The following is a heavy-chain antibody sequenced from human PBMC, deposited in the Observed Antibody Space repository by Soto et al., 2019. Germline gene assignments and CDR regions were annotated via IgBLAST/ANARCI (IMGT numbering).Heavy chain of an antibody. CDR3: ASPEYCSSTSCYNAFDI. CDR1: GGTFSSYT. J-gene: IGHJ3*02. V-gene: IGHV1-69*02. D-gene: IGHD2-2*02. Sequence: QVQLVQSGAEVKKPGSSVKVSCKASGGTFSSYTISWVRQAPGQGLEWMGRIIPILGIANYAQKFQGRVTITADKSTSTAYMELSSLRSEDTAVYYCASPEYCSSTSCYNAFDIWGQGTRVTVSS. CDR2: IIPILGIA.